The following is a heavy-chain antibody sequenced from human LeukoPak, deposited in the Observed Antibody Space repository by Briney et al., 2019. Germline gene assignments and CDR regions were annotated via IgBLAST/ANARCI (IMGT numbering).Heavy chain of an antibody. J-gene: IGHJ4*02. CDR2: ISGSGGST. CDR1: GFTFSSYA. CDR3: AKDRYYDSSGYYVY. V-gene: IGHV3-23*01. D-gene: IGHD3-22*01. Sequence: GGSLRLSCAASGFTFSSYAMSWVRQAPGKGLEWVSAISGSGGSTYYADSVKGRFTISRDNSKNTLYLQMNSLRAEDTAVYYRAKDRYYDSSGYYVYWGQGTLVTVSS.